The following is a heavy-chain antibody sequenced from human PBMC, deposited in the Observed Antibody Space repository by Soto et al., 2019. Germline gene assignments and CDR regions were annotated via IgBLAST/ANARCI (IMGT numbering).Heavy chain of an antibody. V-gene: IGHV3-30-3*01. D-gene: IGHD2-21*02. CDR2: ISYDGSNK. Sequence: QVQLVESGGGVVQPGRSLRLSCAASGFTFSSYAMHWVRQAPGKGLEWVAVISYDGSNKYYADSVKGRFTISRDNSKNRRKLKMNRLRAEDTAVYYCVREGGGHIVGVTAPYFDYWGQGTLVTVSS. J-gene: IGHJ4*02. CDR1: GFTFSSYA. CDR3: VREGGGHIVGVTAPYFDY.